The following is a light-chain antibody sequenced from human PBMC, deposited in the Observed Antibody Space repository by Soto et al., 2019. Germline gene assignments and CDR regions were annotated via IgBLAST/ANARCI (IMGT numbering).Light chain of an antibody. Sequence: NFMLTQPHSVSESPGKTVTISCTRSSGSIATNYVQWYQQRPGSAPTSVFYEDNKRPSGVPDRFSGSIDSSSNSASLTISGLKTEDEADYYCQSYDTSNQVFGGGTKLTVL. V-gene: IGLV6-57*04. J-gene: IGLJ2*01. CDR2: EDN. CDR1: SGSIATNY. CDR3: QSYDTSNQV.